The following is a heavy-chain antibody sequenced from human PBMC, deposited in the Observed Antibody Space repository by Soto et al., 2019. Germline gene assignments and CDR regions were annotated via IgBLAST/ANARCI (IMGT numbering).Heavy chain of an antibody. D-gene: IGHD6-13*01. CDR3: AAEAAAGNANWFDP. CDR1: GFTFTSSA. Sequence: EASVKVSCKASGFTFTSSAVQWVRQARGQRLEWIGWIVVGSGNTNYAQKFQERVTITRDMSTSTAYMELSSLRSEDTAVYYCAAEAAAGNANWFDPWGKGTLVTVSS. CDR2: IVVGSGNT. V-gene: IGHV1-58*01. J-gene: IGHJ5*02.